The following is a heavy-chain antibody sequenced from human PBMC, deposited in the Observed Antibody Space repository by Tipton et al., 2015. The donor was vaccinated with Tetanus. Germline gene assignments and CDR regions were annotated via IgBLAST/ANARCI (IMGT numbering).Heavy chain of an antibody. CDR2: IYYSGST. V-gene: IGHV4-59*01. Sequence: TLSLTCTVSGGSISSYYWSWIRQPPGKGLEWIGYIYYSGSTNYNPSLKSRVTISVDTSKNQFSLKLSSVTAADTAVYYCARDGYEDYYYGMDVWGQGTTVTVSS. J-gene: IGHJ6*02. CDR3: ARDGYEDYYYGMDV. CDR1: GGSISSYY. D-gene: IGHD2-2*01.